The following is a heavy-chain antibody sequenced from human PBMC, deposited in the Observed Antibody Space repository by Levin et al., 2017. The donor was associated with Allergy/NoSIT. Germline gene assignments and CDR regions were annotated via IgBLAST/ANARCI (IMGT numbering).Heavy chain of an antibody. CDR2: IYSGGTT. CDR1: GFTVSTNY. D-gene: IGHD6-13*01. Sequence: ASVKVSCAASGFTVSTNYMSWVRQAPGKGLEWVSVIYSGGTTYYADSVKGRFTISRDNSKNTLYLQMNSLRAEDTAVYYCARDLGDSSTWYGSFDIWGQGTMVTVSS. V-gene: IGHV3-66*02. CDR3: ARDLGDSSTWYGSFDI. J-gene: IGHJ3*02.